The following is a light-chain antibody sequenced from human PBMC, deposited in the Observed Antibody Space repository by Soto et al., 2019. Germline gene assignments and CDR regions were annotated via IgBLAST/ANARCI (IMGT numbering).Light chain of an antibody. Sequence: QSALTQPASVSDSPGQSITISCIGTSSDIGAFNHVSWHQQHPGKAPKLIIYDVINRPSGVSNRFSGSKTGNTASLTISGLQAEDEADYFCFSHAGGVVFGGGTKLTVL. CDR1: SSDIGAFNH. V-gene: IGLV2-23*02. CDR2: DVI. J-gene: IGLJ2*01. CDR3: FSHAGGVV.